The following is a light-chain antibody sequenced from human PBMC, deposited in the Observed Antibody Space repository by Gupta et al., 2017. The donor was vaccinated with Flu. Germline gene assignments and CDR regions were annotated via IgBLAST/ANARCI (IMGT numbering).Light chain of an antibody. CDR3: AAWDDSLNGRV. CDR1: SSNIGSNT. V-gene: IGLV1-44*01. CDR2: SNN. Sequence: QSVLSQPPPASGPPGQRVTISCCGSSSNIGSNTVNWYQQLPGTAPKLLIYSNNQRPSGVPDRFSGSKSGTSASLAISGLQSEDEADYYCAAWDDSLNGRVFGGGTKLTVL. J-gene: IGLJ3*02.